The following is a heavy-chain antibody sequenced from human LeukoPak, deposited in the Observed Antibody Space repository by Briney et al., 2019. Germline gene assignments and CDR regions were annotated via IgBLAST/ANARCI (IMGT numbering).Heavy chain of an antibody. CDR1: GGSISSSTYY. CDR2: IYYSGTT. V-gene: IGHV4-39*07. Sequence: SETLSLTCTVSGGSISSSTYYWGWIRQPPGKGLEWIGSIYYSGTTYYNPSLKTRVTISVDTSKNLFSLKLSSVTAADTAMYYCARVKSGTGWFDPWGQGTLVTVSS. J-gene: IGHJ5*02. D-gene: IGHD3-10*01. CDR3: ARVKSGTGWFDP.